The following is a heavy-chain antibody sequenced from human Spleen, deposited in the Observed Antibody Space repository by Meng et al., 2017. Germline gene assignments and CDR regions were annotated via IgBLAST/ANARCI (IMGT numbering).Heavy chain of an antibody. CDR1: GFTFSSYE. Sequence: GGSLRLSCAASGFTFSSYEMNWVRQAPGKGLEWVSYISSSGSTIYYADSVKGRFTISRDNAKNSLYLQMNSLRAEDTAVYYCARAPSSGYYYVAYYYYGMDVWGQGTTVTVSS. D-gene: IGHD3-22*01. J-gene: IGHJ6*02. CDR2: ISSSGSTI. V-gene: IGHV3-48*03. CDR3: ARAPSSGYYYVAYYYYGMDV.